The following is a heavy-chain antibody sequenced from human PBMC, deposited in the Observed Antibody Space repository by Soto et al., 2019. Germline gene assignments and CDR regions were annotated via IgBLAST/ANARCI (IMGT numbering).Heavy chain of an antibody. V-gene: IGHV3-48*01. J-gene: IGHJ5*02. Sequence: GGSLRLSCAASGFTFSSYSMNWVRQAPGKGLEWVSYISGSNSTIYYADSVKGRFTISRDNAKNSLYLQMNSLIAEDTAVFYCARANYYGSGKFAGGYWFDPWGQGTLVTVSS. D-gene: IGHD3-10*01. CDR3: ARANYYGSGKFAGGYWFDP. CDR2: ISGSNSTI. CDR1: GFTFSSYS.